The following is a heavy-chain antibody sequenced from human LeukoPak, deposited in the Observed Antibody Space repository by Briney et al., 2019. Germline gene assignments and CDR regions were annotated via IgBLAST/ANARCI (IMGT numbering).Heavy chain of an antibody. CDR1: RFTFSNYW. CDR2: IKQDGSEK. J-gene: IGHJ4*02. CDR3: ARVRFVRGQAGFDY. Sequence: GGSLRLSCAASRFTFSNYWMSWVRQAPGKGLEWVANIKQDGSEKYYVDSVKGRFTISRDNAKASLYLQMNSLRAEDTAVYYCARVRFVRGQAGFDYLGQGTLVTVS. V-gene: IGHV3-7*01. D-gene: IGHD3-10*01.